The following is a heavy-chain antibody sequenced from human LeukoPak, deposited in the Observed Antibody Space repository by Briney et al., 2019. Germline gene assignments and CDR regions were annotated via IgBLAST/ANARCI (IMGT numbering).Heavy chain of an antibody. CDR3: ARVGLGSGNYYYLFDF. V-gene: IGHV3-11*03. CDR2: INTGSVYT. D-gene: IGHD1-26*01. CDR1: GVTFTDYY. Sequence: PGGSLRLSCTASGVTFTDYYMSWIRQAPGKGLEWVSYINTGSVYTNYADSVKGRFTISRDNAKNSLYLQMNSLRADDTAVYYCARVGLGSGNYYYLFDFWGQGTLVTVSS. J-gene: IGHJ4*02.